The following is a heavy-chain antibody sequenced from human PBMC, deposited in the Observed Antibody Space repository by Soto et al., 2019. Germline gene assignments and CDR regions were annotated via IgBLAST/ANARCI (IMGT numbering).Heavy chain of an antibody. CDR3: ARLGGLLGY. Sequence: QVQLVQSGAEVKKPGASVKVSCKASGYTFTSYYMHWVRQAPGQGLEWMGIINPSGGSTSYAQKVRGSVTMNRDTSTITVYMELSSLRSEDTAVYYCARLGGLLGYWGQGTLVTVSS. J-gene: IGHJ4*02. CDR2: INPSGGST. CDR1: GYTFTSYY. V-gene: IGHV1-46*01. D-gene: IGHD2-21*01.